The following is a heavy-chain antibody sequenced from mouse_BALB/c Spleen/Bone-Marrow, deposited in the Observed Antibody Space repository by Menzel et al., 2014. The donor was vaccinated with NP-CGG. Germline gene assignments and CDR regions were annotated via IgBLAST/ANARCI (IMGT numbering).Heavy chain of an antibody. J-gene: IGHJ2*01. D-gene: IGHD2-4*01. CDR2: ISSGGSYT. CDR3: ARHGITRLLDY. V-gene: IGHV5-9-3*01. CDR1: GFTFSSYA. Sequence: EVKLMESGGGLVKPGGSLKLSCAASGFTFSSYAMSWVRQTPEKRLEWVATISSGGSYTYYPDSVKGRFTISGDNAKNTLYLQMSSLRSEDTAMYYCARHGITRLLDYWGQGTTLTVPS.